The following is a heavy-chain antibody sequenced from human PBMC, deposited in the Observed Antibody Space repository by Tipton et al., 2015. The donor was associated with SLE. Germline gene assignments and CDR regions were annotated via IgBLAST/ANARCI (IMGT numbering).Heavy chain of an antibody. V-gene: IGHV3-74*03. CDR2: VSRDGNST. CDR3: VREENAFNL. J-gene: IGHJ3*01. CDR1: GFTFSTYA. Sequence: AVSGFTFSTYAMHWVRQVPGKGLVWVSQVSRDGNSTMYADSVKGRFTISRDNAKNTVYLQMNSLSAEDTAVYYCVREENAFNLWGQGTMVTVSS.